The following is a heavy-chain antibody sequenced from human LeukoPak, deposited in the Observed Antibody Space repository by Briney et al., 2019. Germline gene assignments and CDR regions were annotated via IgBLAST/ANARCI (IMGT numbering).Heavy chain of an antibody. CDR3: ARAVGYGAGSYGFDV. CDR1: DFTLSSHV. J-gene: IGHJ3*01. V-gene: IGHV3-74*01. D-gene: IGHD3-10*01. CDR2: IIRDGTGT. Sequence: GGSLRLSCAASDFTLSSHVIHWVRQAPGKGLVWVSRIIRDGTGTDYADSVKGRFTISRDIARNTLYLQMNSLRADDTAVYYCARAVGYGAGSYGFDVWGQGTMVTVSS.